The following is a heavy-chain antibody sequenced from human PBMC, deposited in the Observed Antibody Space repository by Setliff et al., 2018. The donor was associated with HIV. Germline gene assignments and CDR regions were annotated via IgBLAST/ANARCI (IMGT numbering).Heavy chain of an antibody. Sequence: GGSLRLSCAATGFTFSSYVLHWVRQAPGKGLEWVAVMSTGGGIKICADSVKGRFTISRDNSRNTLFLQMNSLRAEDTAVYYCAKDRWGQGTMVTVSS. CDR3: AKDR. CDR2: MSTGGGIK. V-gene: IGHV3-30*18. CDR1: GFTFSSYV. J-gene: IGHJ3*01.